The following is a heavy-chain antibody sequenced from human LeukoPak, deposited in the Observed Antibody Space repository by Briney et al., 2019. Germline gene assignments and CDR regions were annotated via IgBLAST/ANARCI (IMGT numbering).Heavy chain of an antibody. J-gene: IGHJ4*02. Sequence: GGSLRLSCAASGFTYSSYSMNWVRQGPGKGLEWVSSISSSSSYIYYADSVKGRFTISRDNAKNSLYLQMNSLRAEDTAVYYCARDDEGYCSSTSCYPPVPIDYWGQGTLVTVSS. CDR2: ISSSSSYI. CDR3: ARDDEGYCSSTSCYPPVPIDY. V-gene: IGHV3-21*01. D-gene: IGHD2-2*01. CDR1: GFTYSSYS.